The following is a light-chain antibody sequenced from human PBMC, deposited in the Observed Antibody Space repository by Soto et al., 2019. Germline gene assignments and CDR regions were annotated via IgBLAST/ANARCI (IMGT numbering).Light chain of an antibody. J-gene: IGKJ5*01. CDR1: QSVSSSY. CDR2: GAS. CDR3: QQYGSSPIT. V-gene: IGKV3-20*01. Sequence: EIVLTQSPGTLSLSPGERATLSCRASQSVSSSYLAWYPQKPGQAPRLLIYGASSRATGIPDRFSGSGSGTDFTITISRREPEDFAVYYCQQYGSSPITFGQGTRLEIK.